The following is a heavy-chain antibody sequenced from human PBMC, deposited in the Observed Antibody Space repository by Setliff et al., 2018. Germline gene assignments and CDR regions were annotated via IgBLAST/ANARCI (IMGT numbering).Heavy chain of an antibody. V-gene: IGHV3-15*01. CDR2: FKSKTDGGTT. Sequence: GGSLRLSCAVSGFTFNNTWMNWVRQAPGKGLEWVGRFKSKTDGGTTDYAAPVKGRFTISRDYSKNTLFLQMNSLIIEDTAVYYCVPQGPGYGNGWWTNWFDPWGQGTLVTVSS. D-gene: IGHD6-19*01. J-gene: IGHJ5*02. CDR1: GFTFNNTW. CDR3: VPQGPGYGNGWWTNWFDP.